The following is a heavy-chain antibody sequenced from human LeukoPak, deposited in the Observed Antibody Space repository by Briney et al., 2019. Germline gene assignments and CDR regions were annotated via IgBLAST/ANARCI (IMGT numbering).Heavy chain of an antibody. D-gene: IGHD2-2*02. Sequence: ASVKVSRKASGYTFTSYGISWVRQAPGQGLEWMGWISAYNGNTNYAQKLQGRVTMTTDTSTSTAYMELRSLRSDDTAVYYCARDSYCSSTSCYTGYVDYWGQGTLVTVSS. CDR2: ISAYNGNT. J-gene: IGHJ4*02. V-gene: IGHV1-18*01. CDR3: ARDSYCSSTSCYTGYVDY. CDR1: GYTFTSYG.